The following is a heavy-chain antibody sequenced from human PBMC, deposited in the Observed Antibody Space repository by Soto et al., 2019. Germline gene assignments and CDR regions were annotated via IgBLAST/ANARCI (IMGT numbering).Heavy chain of an antibody. D-gene: IGHD6-13*01. J-gene: IGHJ5*02. Sequence: QVQLVESGGGVVQPGRSLRLSCAASGFTFSSYGMHWVRQAPGKGLEWVAVIWYDGSNKYYADSVKGRFTISRDNSKNTLYLQMNSLRAEDTAVYYCASFTPIAAALLTTTPWGQGTLVTVSS. V-gene: IGHV3-33*01. CDR1: GFTFSSYG. CDR2: IWYDGSNK. CDR3: ASFTPIAAALLTTTP.